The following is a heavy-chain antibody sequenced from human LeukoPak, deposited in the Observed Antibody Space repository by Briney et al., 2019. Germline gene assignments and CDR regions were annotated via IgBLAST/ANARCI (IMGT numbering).Heavy chain of an antibody. CDR1: GFTFSSYG. J-gene: IGHJ4*02. V-gene: IGHV3-30*02. CDR2: IRYDGSNK. CDR3: ARDLSGYSSSWFDY. D-gene: IGHD6-13*01. Sequence: GGSLRLSCAASGFTFSSYGMHWVRQPPGKGLEWVSFIRYDGSNKYYADSVKGRFTISRDNAKNSQYLQMNSLRAEDTAVYYCARDLSGYSSSWFDYWGQGTLVTVSS.